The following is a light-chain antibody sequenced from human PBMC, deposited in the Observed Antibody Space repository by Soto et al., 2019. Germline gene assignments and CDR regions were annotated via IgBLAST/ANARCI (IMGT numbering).Light chain of an antibody. CDR2: AAS. J-gene: IGKJ4*02. Sequence: DIHMTQSPSSLSASVGDRVTITCRGSQSITNHFTWYHLKPGKAPKLLIYAASSLHSGVPSRFSGSGSGTDFTLTISSLQPEDFGTYYCQQSYSTPLTFGGGTNVEI. CDR3: QQSYSTPLT. V-gene: IGKV1-39*01. CDR1: QSITNH.